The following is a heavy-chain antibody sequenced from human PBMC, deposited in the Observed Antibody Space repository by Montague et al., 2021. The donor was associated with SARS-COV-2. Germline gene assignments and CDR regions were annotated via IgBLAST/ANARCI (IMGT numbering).Heavy chain of an antibody. CDR3: VRGAPNSSNAFDA. Sequence: SLRLSCAASGFIFSNFGMHWVRQAPGKGLEWVALISYGGSVQFYADSVKGRFTISRDNSQNTLYLQMNSLRLDDTAVYYCVRGAPNSSNAFDAWGQGTMVTVSS. J-gene: IGHJ3*01. D-gene: IGHD6-13*01. V-gene: IGHV3-30*03. CDR1: GFIFSNFG. CDR2: ISYGGSVQ.